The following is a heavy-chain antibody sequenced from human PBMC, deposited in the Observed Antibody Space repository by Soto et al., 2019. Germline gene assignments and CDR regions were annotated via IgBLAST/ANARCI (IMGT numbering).Heavy chain of an antibody. CDR3: ARDTAAAGGMDV. V-gene: IGHV3-33*01. J-gene: IGHJ6*02. CDR1: GFTFSSYG. D-gene: IGHD6-13*01. Sequence: SLILSCAASGFTFSSYGMHWVRQAPGKGLEWVAVIWYDGSNKYYADSVKGRFTISRDNSKNTLYLQMNSLRAEDTAVYYCARDTAAAGGMDVWGQGTTVTVSS. CDR2: IWYDGSNK.